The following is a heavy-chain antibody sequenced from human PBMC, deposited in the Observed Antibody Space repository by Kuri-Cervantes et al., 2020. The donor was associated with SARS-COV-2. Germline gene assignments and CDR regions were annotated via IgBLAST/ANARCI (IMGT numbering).Heavy chain of an antibody. J-gene: IGHJ5*02. Sequence: AGSLRLSCAASGSTFSSYAMSWVRQAPGKGLEWVSVISGSGYTIYYVDSVKGRFTISRDNSRNTLYLQMNSLRAEDTAVYYRVKDYYSSGSYYMNWFDPWGQGTLVTVSS. D-gene: IGHD3-10*01. V-gene: IGHV3-23*01. CDR1: GSTFSSYA. CDR3: VKDYYSSGSYYMNWFDP. CDR2: ISGSGYTI.